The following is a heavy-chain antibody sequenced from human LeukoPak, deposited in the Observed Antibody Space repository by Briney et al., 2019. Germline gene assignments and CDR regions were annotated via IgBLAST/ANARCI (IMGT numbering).Heavy chain of an antibody. CDR1: GGSVSSGH. J-gene: IGHJ5*02. CDR3: ARRGQENALITANDWFDP. V-gene: IGHV4-59*08. Sequence: SETLSLTCTVSGGSVSSGHWGWIRQPPGKGLEWIGYIDYSGRTQYNPSLRSRVTVSMEASKNQSSLTLNSVAAADTAFYYCARRGQENALITANDWFDPWGRGTLVSVSS. D-gene: IGHD2/OR15-2a*01. CDR2: IDYSGRT.